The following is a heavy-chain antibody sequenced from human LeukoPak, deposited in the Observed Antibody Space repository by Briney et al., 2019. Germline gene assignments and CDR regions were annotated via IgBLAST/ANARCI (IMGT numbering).Heavy chain of an antibody. J-gene: IGHJ6*02. Sequence: PGGSLRLSCAASGFTFSTCGMHWVRQAPGKGLEWVTFIRYDGNNKYYTDSVKGRFTISRDNSKNTLYLQMNSLRAEDTAVYYCAKGYCSGGTCHSSYGMDVWGQGTTVTVSS. CDR1: GFTFSTCG. D-gene: IGHD2-15*01. CDR3: AKGYCSGGTCHSSYGMDV. V-gene: IGHV3-30*02. CDR2: IRYDGNNK.